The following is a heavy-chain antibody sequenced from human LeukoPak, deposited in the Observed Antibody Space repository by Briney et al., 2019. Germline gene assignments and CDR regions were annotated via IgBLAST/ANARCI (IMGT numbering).Heavy chain of an antibody. J-gene: IGHJ5*02. CDR1: GYTFTGYY. CDR2: INPNSGGT. V-gene: IGHV1-2*02. D-gene: IGHD2-21*02. Sequence: ASVKVSCKASGYTFTGYYMHWVRQAPGQGLEWMGWINPNSGGTNYAQKFQGRVTITTDESTSTAYMELSSLRSEDTAVYYCARDLAYCGGDCYSLWFDPWGQGTLVTVSS. CDR3: ARDLAYCGGDCYSLWFDP.